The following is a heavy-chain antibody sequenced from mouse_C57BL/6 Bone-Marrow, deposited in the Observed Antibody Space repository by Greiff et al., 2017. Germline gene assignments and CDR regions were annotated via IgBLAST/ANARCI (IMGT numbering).Heavy chain of an antibody. J-gene: IGHJ2*01. CDR3: ARRSLCDSYYDFFDY. V-gene: IGHV1-78*01. Sequence: QVQLQQSDAELVKPGASVKISCKASGYTFTDHTIHWMKQRPEQGLEWIGNIYPRDGNTKYNEKFKGKATLTADKSSSTAYMQLNSLTSEDSAVYVCARRSLCDSYYDFFDYWGQGTTLTVSS. CDR1: GYTFTDHT. D-gene: IGHD2-3*01. CDR2: IYPRDGNT.